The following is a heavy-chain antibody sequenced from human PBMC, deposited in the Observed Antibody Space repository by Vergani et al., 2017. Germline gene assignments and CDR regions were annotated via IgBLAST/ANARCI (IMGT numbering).Heavy chain of an antibody. CDR1: GFTFSSYW. CDR3: ARSKQKYFAICSDY. V-gene: IGHV3-7*01. CDR2: IKQDGSEK. Sequence: EVQLVESGGGLVQPGGSLRLSCAASGFTFSSYWMSWVRQAPGKGLEWVANIKQDGSEKYYVDSVKGRFTISRDNAKNSLYLQMNSLRAEDTAVYYCARSKQKYFAICSDYSGQGTLVTVSS. D-gene: IGHD3-9*01. J-gene: IGHJ4*02.